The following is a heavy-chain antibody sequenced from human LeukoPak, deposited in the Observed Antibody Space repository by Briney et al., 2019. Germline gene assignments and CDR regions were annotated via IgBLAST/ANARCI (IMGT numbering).Heavy chain of an antibody. J-gene: IGHJ4*02. Sequence: MSGGSLRLSRAASGFTFSSYSMNWVRQAPGKGLEWASSISSSSSYIYYADSVKGRFTISRDNAKNSPYLQMNSLRAEDTAVYYCARGVGVVVITPFDYWGQGTLVTVSS. CDR1: GFTFSSYS. CDR2: ISSSSSYI. V-gene: IGHV3-21*01. D-gene: IGHD3-22*01. CDR3: ARGVGVVVITPFDY.